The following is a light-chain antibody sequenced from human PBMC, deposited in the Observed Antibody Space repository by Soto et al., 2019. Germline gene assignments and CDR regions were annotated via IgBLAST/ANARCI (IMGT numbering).Light chain of an antibody. J-gene: IGKJ5*01. CDR2: GPS. CDR3: QQYGTSPT. Sequence: EIVLTQSPGTLSLSPGERATLSCRASENIAAGYLAWYQQKPGQAPRLLVYGPSNRATGIADRFSGSGSGTDFTLTINRLEAEDSAVYYCQQYGTSPTSGQGTRLEIK. CDR1: ENIAAGY. V-gene: IGKV3-20*01.